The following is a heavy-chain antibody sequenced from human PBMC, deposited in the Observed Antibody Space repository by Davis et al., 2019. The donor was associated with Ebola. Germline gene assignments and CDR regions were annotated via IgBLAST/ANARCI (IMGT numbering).Heavy chain of an antibody. V-gene: IGHV3-30*02. J-gene: IGHJ4*02. D-gene: IGHD3-22*01. CDR3: ARALRGYYYDSSGLRGFDY. CDR2: IRYDGSNK. CDR1: GFTFSGSA. Sequence: GESLKISCAASGFTFSGSAMHWVRQAPGKGLEWVAFIRYDGSNKYYADSVKGRFTISRDNSKNTLYLQMNSLRAEDTAVYYCARALRGYYYDSSGLRGFDYWGQGTLVTVSS.